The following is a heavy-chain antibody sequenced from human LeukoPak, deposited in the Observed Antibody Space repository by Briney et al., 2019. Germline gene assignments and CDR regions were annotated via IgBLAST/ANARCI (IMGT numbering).Heavy chain of an antibody. D-gene: IGHD3-22*01. CDR2: ISAYNGNT. CDR1: GYTFTSYG. J-gene: IGHJ4*02. V-gene: IGHV1-18*01. Sequence: RASVNVSCKASGYTFTSYGISWVRQAPGQGLEWMGWISAYNGNTNYAQKLQGRVTMTTDTSTSTAYMELRSLRSDDTAVYYCASSRHYCDSSGYYYLDFDYWGQGTLVTVSS. CDR3: ASSRHYCDSSGYYYLDFDY.